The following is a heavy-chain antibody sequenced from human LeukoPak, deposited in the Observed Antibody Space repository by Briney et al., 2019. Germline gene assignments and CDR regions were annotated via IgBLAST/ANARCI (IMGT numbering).Heavy chain of an antibody. CDR1: GFTFSSYA. CDR3: AKEDSSSSAEKLYHFDY. V-gene: IGHV3-23*01. D-gene: IGHD6-6*01. CDR2: ISGSGGST. Sequence: GGSLRLSCAASGFTFSSYAMSWVRQAPGKGLEWVSAISGSGGSTYYADSVKGRFTISRDNSKNTLYLQMNSLRAEDTAVYYCAKEDSSSSAEKLYHFDYWGQGTLVTVSS. J-gene: IGHJ4*02.